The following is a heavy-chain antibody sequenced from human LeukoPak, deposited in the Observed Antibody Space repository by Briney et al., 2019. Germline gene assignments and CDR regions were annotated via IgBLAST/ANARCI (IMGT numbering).Heavy chain of an antibody. CDR2: VSGSGGST. CDR3: AKVSHDYGDPGSFDY. J-gene: IGHJ4*02. V-gene: IGHV3-23*01. CDR1: GFTFSSYA. D-gene: IGHD4-17*01. Sequence: GGSLRLSCAASGFTFSSYAMSWVRQAPGKGLEWVSAVSGSGGSTYYADSVKGRFTISRDNSKNTLYLQMNSLRAEDTAVYYCAKVSHDYGDPGSFDYWGQGTLVTVSS.